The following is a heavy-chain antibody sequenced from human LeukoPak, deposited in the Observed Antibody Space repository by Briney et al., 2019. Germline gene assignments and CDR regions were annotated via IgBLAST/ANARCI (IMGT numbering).Heavy chain of an antibody. CDR2: IYSGGST. D-gene: IGHD2-2*02. CDR3: ASLYYHGMDV. CDR1: GFTVSSKD. V-gene: IGHV3-66*01. J-gene: IGHJ6*02. Sequence: PAGSLRLSCAASGFTVSSKDMSWVRQAPRKGLEWVSVIYSGGSTYYADSVKSRFTISRDNSKNTLYLQMNSLRAEDTAVYYCASLYYHGMDVWGQGTTVTVSS.